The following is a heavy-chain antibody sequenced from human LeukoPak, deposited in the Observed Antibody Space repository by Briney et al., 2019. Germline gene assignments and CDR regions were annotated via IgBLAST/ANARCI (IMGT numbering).Heavy chain of an antibody. CDR1: GFTFSSYW. CDR2: IKQDGSEK. Sequence: GGSLRLSCAASGFTFSSYWMSWVRQAPGKGLEWVANIKQDGSEKYYVDSVKGRFTISRDNAKNSLYLQMNSLRVEDTAVYYCARDMGGYSIATFDHWGQGTLVTVSS. V-gene: IGHV3-7*04. D-gene: IGHD3-22*01. CDR3: ARDMGGYSIATFDH. J-gene: IGHJ4*02.